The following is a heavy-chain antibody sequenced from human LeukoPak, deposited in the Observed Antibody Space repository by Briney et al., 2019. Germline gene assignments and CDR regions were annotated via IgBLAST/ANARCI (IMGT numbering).Heavy chain of an antibody. V-gene: IGHV1-8*01. J-gene: IGHJ3*02. CDR1: GYTFTSYD. Sequence: ASVKVSCKASGYTFTSYDINWVRQATGQGLEWMGWMNPNSGNTGYAQKFQGRVTMTRNTSISTAYMELSSLRSEDTAVYYCARDRIRAARRPGDAFDIWGQGTMVTVSS. CDR3: ARDRIRAARRPGDAFDI. D-gene: IGHD6-6*01. CDR2: MNPNSGNT.